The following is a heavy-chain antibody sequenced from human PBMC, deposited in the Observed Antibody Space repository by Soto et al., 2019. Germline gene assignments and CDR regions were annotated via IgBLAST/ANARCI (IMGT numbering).Heavy chain of an antibody. V-gene: IGHV1-69*02. CDR1: GGTFSSYT. D-gene: IGHD3-22*01. J-gene: IGHJ4*02. CDR3: ARLDSSGYVDY. Sequence: ASVKVSCKASGGTFSSYTISWVRQAPGQGLEWMGRIIPILGIANYAQKFQGRVTITADKSTSTAYMELSSLRSEDTAVYYCARLDSSGYVDYWGQGTLVTVSS. CDR2: IIPILGIA.